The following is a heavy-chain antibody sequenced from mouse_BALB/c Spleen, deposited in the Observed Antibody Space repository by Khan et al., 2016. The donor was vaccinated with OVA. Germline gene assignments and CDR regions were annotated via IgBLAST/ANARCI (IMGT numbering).Heavy chain of an antibody. CDR1: GFTFSTYG. CDR3: TRLAYYYDREGFAY. Sequence: EVQGVESGGDLVKPGGSLKLSCAASGFTFSTYGMSWVRQTPDKRLEWVATVSTGGGYTYYPDSVKGRFTISRDNAKNTLYLQMSGLKSEDTVMFYCTRLAYYYDREGFAYWGQGTLVTVSA. J-gene: IGHJ3*01. D-gene: IGHD1-1*01. CDR2: VSTGGGYT. V-gene: IGHV5-6*01.